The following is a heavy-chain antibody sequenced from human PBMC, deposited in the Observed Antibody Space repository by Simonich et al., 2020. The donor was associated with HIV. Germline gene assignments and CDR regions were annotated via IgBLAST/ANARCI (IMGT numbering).Heavy chain of an antibody. CDR3: ARRHPTTVTTPYFDY. Sequence: QVQLQQWGAGLLKPSETLPLTFAVYGGSFSGYYWSWLRQPPGKGLEWIGEINHSGSTNYNPSLKSRVTISVDTSKNQFSLKLSSVTAADTAVYYCARRHPTTVTTPYFDYWGQGTLVTVSS. V-gene: IGHV4-34*01. CDR2: INHSGST. CDR1: GGSFSGYY. J-gene: IGHJ4*02. D-gene: IGHD4-17*01.